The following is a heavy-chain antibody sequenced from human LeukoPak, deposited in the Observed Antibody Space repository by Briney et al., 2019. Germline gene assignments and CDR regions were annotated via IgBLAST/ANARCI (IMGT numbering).Heavy chain of an antibody. D-gene: IGHD6-13*01. CDR3: ARGRELPGYSSRLIDY. CDR2: ISGSSSTI. V-gene: IGHV3-48*01. J-gene: IGHJ4*02. Sequence: GGSLRLSCAASGFTFSSYSMNWVRQAPGKGLEWGSYISGSSSTIYYADSVKGRFTISRDNGKNTLYLQMNSLRAEDTAVYYCARGRELPGYSSRLIDYWGQGTLVTVSS. CDR1: GFTFSSYS.